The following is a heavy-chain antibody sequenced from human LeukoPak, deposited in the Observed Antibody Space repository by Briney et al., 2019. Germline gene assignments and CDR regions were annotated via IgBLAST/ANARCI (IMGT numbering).Heavy chain of an antibody. CDR3: AKDRAYYYYDSSGYYYELDY. CDR2: ISGSGGST. Sequence: GGSLRLSCVASGFTFSDYYMSWIRQAPGKGLEWVSAISGSGGSTYYADSVKGRFTISRDNSKNTLYLQMNSLRAEDTAVYYCAKDRAYYYYDSSGYYYELDYWGQGTLVTVSS. CDR1: GFTFSDYY. J-gene: IGHJ4*02. D-gene: IGHD3-22*01. V-gene: IGHV3-23*01.